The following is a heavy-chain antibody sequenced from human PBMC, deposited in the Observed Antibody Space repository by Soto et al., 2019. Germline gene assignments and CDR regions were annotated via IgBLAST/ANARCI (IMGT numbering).Heavy chain of an antibody. CDR3: ARNIYCSDDWCFGFDP. J-gene: IGHJ5*02. V-gene: IGHV4-4*02. CDR1: SGSIISSNW. D-gene: IGHD2-21*01. Sequence: QVQLQESGPGLVKPSGTLSLTCVVSSGSIISSNWWSWVRQPPGKGLEWIGESHHSGTTNYNPSLKSRVTISVDNSKNQFSLKLSSVTAADTAVYYCARNIYCSDDWCFGFDPWGQGTLVTVSS. CDR2: SHHSGTT.